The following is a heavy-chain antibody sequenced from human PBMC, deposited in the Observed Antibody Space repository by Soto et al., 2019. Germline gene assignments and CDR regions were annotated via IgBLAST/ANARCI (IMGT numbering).Heavy chain of an antibody. CDR1: GGSISSSSYY. V-gene: IGHV4-39*01. D-gene: IGHD3-3*02. CDR3: ASPKIAFYNWFDP. J-gene: IGHJ5*02. Sequence: QLQPQESGPGLVKPSETLSLTCTVSGGSISSSSYYWGWIRQPPGKGLEWIGSIYYSGSTYYNPSLKSRVTISVDTSKNQFSLKLSSVTAADTAVYYCASPKIAFYNWFDPWGQGTLVTVSS. CDR2: IYYSGST.